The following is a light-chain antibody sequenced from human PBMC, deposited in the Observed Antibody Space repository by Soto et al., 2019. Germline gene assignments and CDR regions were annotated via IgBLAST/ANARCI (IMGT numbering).Light chain of an antibody. CDR1: QSVSGSY. V-gene: IGKV3D-20*01. J-gene: IGKJ1*01. Sequence: EIVLTQSPATLSLSPGERATLSCGASQSVSGSYLAWYQQKPGLAPRLLIYDASSRATGIPDRFSGSGSGTDFALTISRLQSEDFAVYYCQQYYNWRPRFGQGTKVDIK. CDR3: QQYYNWRPR. CDR2: DAS.